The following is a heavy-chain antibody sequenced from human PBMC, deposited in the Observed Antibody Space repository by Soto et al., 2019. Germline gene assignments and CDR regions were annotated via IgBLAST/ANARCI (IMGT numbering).Heavy chain of an antibody. D-gene: IGHD3-22*01. Sequence: QVQLVESGGGVVQPGRSLRLSCAASGFTFSSYAMHWVRQAPSKGLEWVAVISYDGSNKYYADSVKGRFTISRDNSKNTLYLQMNSLRAEDTAVYYCARDLYSSGYSYYFDYWGQGTLVTVSS. CDR2: ISYDGSNK. CDR3: ARDLYSSGYSYYFDY. V-gene: IGHV3-30-3*01. J-gene: IGHJ4*02. CDR1: GFTFSSYA.